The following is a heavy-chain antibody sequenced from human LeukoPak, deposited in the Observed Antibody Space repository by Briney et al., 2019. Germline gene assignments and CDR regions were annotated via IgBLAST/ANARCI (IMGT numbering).Heavy chain of an antibody. CDR3: ARVPDPNYCDSSGYQNWFDP. Sequence: GASVKVSCKASGYTFTSYGISWVRQAPGQGLEWMGWISAYNGNTNYAQKLQGRVTMTTDTSTSTAYMELRSLRSHDTAVYYCARVPDPNYCDSSGYQNWFDPWGQGTLVTVSS. CDR2: ISAYNGNT. CDR1: GYTFTSYG. J-gene: IGHJ5*02. D-gene: IGHD3-22*01. V-gene: IGHV1-18*01.